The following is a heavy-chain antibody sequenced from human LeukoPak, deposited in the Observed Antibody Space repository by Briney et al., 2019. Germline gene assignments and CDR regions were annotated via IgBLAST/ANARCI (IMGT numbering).Heavy chain of an antibody. CDR3: ARAGYYSSSDRNPGADY. J-gene: IGHJ4*02. V-gene: IGHV1-46*01. D-gene: IGHD6-13*01. CDR2: INPSGGST. Sequence: ASVMVSCKTSGYTFVAYYMHWVRQAPGQGLEWMGIINPSGGSTSYAQKFQGRVTMTRDTSTSTVYMELSSLRSEDTAVYYCARAGYYSSSDRNPGADYWGQGTLVTVSS. CDR1: GYTFVAYY.